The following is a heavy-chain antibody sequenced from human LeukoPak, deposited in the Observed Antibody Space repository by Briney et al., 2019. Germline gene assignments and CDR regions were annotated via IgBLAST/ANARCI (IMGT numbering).Heavy chain of an antibody. CDR1: GFTFSIYN. D-gene: IGHD2-15*01. J-gene: IGHJ6*02. Sequence: GGSLRLSCVASGFTFSIYNMNWVRQAPGKGLEWVSSISSSSSYIYYADSVKGRFTISRDNAKNSLYLQMNSLRAEDTAVYYCARDPQSIVVVVAAYYYYYGMDVWGQGTTVTVSS. CDR3: ARDPQSIVVVVAAYYYYYGMDV. V-gene: IGHV3-21*01. CDR2: ISSSSSYI.